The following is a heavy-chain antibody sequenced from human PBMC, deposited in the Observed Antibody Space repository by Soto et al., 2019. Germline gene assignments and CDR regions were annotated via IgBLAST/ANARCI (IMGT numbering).Heavy chain of an antibody. CDR2: ISGSGGST. CDR1: GFTFSSYA. CDR3: AKDQGGSGWYEEDPPYYFDY. D-gene: IGHD6-19*01. V-gene: IGHV3-23*01. Sequence: GGSLRLSCAASGFTFSSYAMSWVRQAPGKGLEWVSAISGSGGSTYYADSVKGRFTISRDNSKNTLYLQMNSLRAEDTAVYYCAKDQGGSGWYEEDPPYYFDYWGQGTLVTVSS. J-gene: IGHJ4*02.